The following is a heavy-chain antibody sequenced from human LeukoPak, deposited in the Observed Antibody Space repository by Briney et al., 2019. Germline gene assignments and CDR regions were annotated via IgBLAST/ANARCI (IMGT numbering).Heavy chain of an antibody. CDR2: INWNGGST. CDR1: GFTFDDYG. D-gene: IGHD2-8*01. Sequence: GGSLRLSCAASGFTFDDYGMSWVRQAPGKGLEWVSGINWNGGSTGYADSVKGRFTISRDNAKNSLYLQMNSLRAEDTALYYCARVHRGPDEARLIFYYYYYMDVWGKGTTVTVSS. V-gene: IGHV3-20*04. CDR3: ARVHRGPDEARLIFYYYYYMDV. J-gene: IGHJ6*03.